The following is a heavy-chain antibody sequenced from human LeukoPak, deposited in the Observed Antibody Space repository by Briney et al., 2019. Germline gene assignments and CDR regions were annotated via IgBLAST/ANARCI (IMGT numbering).Heavy chain of an antibody. D-gene: IGHD3-22*01. V-gene: IGHV4-59*01. Sequence: PSETLSLTCTVSGGSISSYYWSWIRQPPGKGLEWIGYIYYSGSTNYNPSLKSRVTISVDTSKNQFSLKLSSVTAADTAVYYCARSSLSYDSSGWQFWFDPWGQGTLVTVSS. J-gene: IGHJ5*02. CDR2: IYYSGST. CDR3: ARSSLSYDSSGWQFWFDP. CDR1: GGSISSYY.